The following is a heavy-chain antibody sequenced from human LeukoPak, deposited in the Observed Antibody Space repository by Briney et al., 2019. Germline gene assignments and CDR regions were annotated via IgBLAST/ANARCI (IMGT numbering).Heavy chain of an antibody. CDR1: GFTFSEYE. J-gene: IGHJ4*02. Sequence: PGGSLRLSCSASGFTFSEYEMNWVRQTPGKGLEWISYIKSSGSPIDYADSVKGRFTISRDNAKNSLYLQMNSLRAEDTAVYYCARGACYFHYWGQGTLVTVSS. CDR2: IKSSGSPI. V-gene: IGHV3-48*03. CDR3: ARGACYFHY.